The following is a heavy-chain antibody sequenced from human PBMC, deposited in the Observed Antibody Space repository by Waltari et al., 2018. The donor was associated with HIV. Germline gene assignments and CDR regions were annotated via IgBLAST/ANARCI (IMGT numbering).Heavy chain of an antibody. CDR2: SSYDGQKT. Sequence: QGQLVESGGGVVQPGKSLKLSCGASGFTFRSYALHWVRQAPGKGRQGLGRSSYDGQKTNFADSVKSRFNMARDNFKRTLLLQKNSLKSDDTAVYYCARDFAPTGPTVDNTESSPAFWGRGTQITVS. CDR1: GFTFRSYA. V-gene: IGHV3-30*01. CDR3: ARDFAPTGPTVDNTESSPAF. D-gene: IGHD5-12*01. J-gene: IGHJ4*02.